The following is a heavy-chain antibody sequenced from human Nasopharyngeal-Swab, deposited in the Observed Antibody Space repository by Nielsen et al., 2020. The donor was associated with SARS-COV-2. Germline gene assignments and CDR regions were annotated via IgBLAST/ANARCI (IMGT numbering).Heavy chain of an antibody. J-gene: IGHJ6*03. V-gene: IGHV4-34*01. CDR1: GESFSGHY. CDR2: ISHSGST. D-gene: IGHD2-2*01. Sequence: SQTLSLTCAVYGESFSGHYWTWIRQPPGKGLEWIGEISHSGSTTYNSSLKSRLAMSVDTSKNQFSLKLSSVTAADTAVYYCARRPAAHYMDVWGKGTTVTVSS. CDR3: ARRPAAHYMDV.